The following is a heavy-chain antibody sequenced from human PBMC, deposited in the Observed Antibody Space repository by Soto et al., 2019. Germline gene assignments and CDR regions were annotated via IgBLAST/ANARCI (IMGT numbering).Heavy chain of an antibody. V-gene: IGHV1-2*02. CDR1: GYTFAANY. D-gene: IGHD3-16*01. Sequence: QVQLVQSGSDVKKPGASVRVSCRTSGYTFAANYIHCVRQAPGKGLEWMGWINPKSDETKFSQKFQGRFALTKDTTSNTVHLDVANLRSEDTAVYYCARWTSRGCYDSWGQGTLITAAS. CDR2: INPKSDET. CDR3: ARWTSRGCYDS. J-gene: IGHJ4*02.